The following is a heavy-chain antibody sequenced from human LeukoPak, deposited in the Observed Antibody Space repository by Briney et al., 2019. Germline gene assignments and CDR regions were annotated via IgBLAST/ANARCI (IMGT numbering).Heavy chain of an antibody. CDR1: GGSFSGYY. J-gene: IGHJ6*02. CDR3: ARGRLRELSTLDV. D-gene: IGHD1-7*01. V-gene: IGHV4-34*01. CDR2: INHSGST. Sequence: SETLSLACAVYGGSFSGYYWSWIRQPPGKGLEWIGEINHSGSTNYNPSLKSRVTISVDTSKNQFSLKLSSVTAADTAVYYCARGRLRELSTLDVWGQGTTVTVSS.